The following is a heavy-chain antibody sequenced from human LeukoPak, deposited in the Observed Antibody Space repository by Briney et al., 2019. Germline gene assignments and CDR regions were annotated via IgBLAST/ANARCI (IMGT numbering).Heavy chain of an antibody. CDR1: GFTFSSYE. V-gene: IGHV3-48*03. CDR3: ARDDSIMDTAMAAYYYYYGMDV. J-gene: IGHJ6*04. Sequence: GSRVLSCAASGFTFSSYEMNWVRQAPGKGREGVSYISSSGSTIYYADSVKGRFTISRDNAKNSLYLQMNGLRAEDTAVYYCARDDSIMDTAMAAYYYYYGMDVWGKGTTVTVSS. D-gene: IGHD5-18*01. CDR2: ISSSGSTI.